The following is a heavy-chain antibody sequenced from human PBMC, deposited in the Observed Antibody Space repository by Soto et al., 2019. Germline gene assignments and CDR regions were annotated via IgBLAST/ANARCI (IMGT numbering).Heavy chain of an antibody. CDR2: ISYDGSSK. Sequence: QVQLVESGGGVVQPGRSLRLSCAASGFTFSANALHWVRQATGKGLEWVAFISYDGSSKHYAVSVKGRFTISRDNSKNTLYLEMNSLRTEDTAVYYCARRVGDTDYWGQGTLVTVSS. V-gene: IGHV3-30*03. CDR1: GFTFSANA. CDR3: ARRVGDTDY. J-gene: IGHJ4*02. D-gene: IGHD1-26*01.